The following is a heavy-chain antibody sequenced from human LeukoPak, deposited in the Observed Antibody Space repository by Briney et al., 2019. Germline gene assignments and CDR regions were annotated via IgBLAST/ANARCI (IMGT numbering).Heavy chain of an antibody. CDR2: IIHIFGTA. J-gene: IGHJ4*02. CDR1: GGTFSSYA. CDR3: ARGMAYHSSSWYVYYFDY. Sequence: ASVKVSCEASGGTFSSYAISWVRQAPGQGLEWMGWIIHIFGTANYAQKFQGRATITTDESTSTAYMELSSLRSEDTAVYYCARGMAYHSSSWYVYYFDYWGQGTLVTVSS. V-gene: IGHV1-69*05. D-gene: IGHD6-13*01.